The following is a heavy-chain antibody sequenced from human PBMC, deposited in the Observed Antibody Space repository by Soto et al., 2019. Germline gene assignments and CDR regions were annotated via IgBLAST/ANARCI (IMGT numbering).Heavy chain of an antibody. CDR3: AREKLVATQFDY. CDR1: GYSISSGYY. D-gene: IGHD5-12*01. Sequence: ETLSLTCTVSGYSISSGYYWGWIRQPPGKGLEWIVSIYHSGSTYYNPSLKSRVTISVDTSKNQFSLKLSSVTAADTAVYYCAREKLVATQFDYWGQGTLVTVSS. CDR2: IYHSGST. V-gene: IGHV4-38-2*02. J-gene: IGHJ4*02.